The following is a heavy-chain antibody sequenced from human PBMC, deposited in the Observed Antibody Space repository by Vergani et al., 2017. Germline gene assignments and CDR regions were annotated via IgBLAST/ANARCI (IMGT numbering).Heavy chain of an antibody. V-gene: IGHV4-59*01. Sequence: QVQLQESGPGLVKPSETLSLTCTVSGGSISSYYWSWIRQPPGKGLELIGYIYYSGSTNYNPSLKSRVTISVDTSKNQFSLKLSSVTAADTAVYYCARDRLTGVVDYWGQGTLVTVSS. CDR1: GGSISSYY. CDR2: IYYSGST. J-gene: IGHJ4*02. CDR3: ARDRLTGVVDY. D-gene: IGHD7-27*01.